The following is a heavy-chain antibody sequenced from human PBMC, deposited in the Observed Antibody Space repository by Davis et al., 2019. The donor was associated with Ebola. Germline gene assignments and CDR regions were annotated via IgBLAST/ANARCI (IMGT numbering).Heavy chain of an antibody. CDR2: ISAYNGNT. V-gene: IGHV1-18*01. CDR3: ARSYYYDSSGYYPTGY. J-gene: IGHJ4*02. D-gene: IGHD3-22*01. Sequence: ASVKVSCKASGYTFTSYGISWVRQAPGQGLEWMGWISAYNGNTNYAQKLQGRVTMTTDTSTSTAYMELRSLRSDDTAVYYCARSYYYDSSGYYPTGYWGQGTLVTVSS. CDR1: GYTFTSYG.